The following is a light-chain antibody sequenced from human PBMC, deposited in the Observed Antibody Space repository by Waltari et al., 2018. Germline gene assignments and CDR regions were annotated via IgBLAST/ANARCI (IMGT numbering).Light chain of an antibody. V-gene: IGKV1-27*01. CDR2: AAS. Sequence: DIQMTQSPSSLSASVGDRVTISCRASQYINIHFAWYQQKPGKVPDLLIYAASTLRSGVPSRFSGGGSGTYFTLTISSLQPEDFATYYCQKYNDVPQPFGGGTKVEMK. J-gene: IGKJ4*01. CDR1: QYINIH. CDR3: QKYNDVPQP.